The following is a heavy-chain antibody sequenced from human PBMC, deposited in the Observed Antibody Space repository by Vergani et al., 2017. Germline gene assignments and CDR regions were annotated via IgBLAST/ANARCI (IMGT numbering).Heavy chain of an antibody. Sequence: QVQLVQSGAEVKKPGASVKVSCKASGYTFTGYYMHWVRQAPGQGLEWMGWINPNSGGTNYAKKFQGRVTMTRDTSISTAYMELSRLRSDDTAVYYCARDQERYCSGGSCYTTGGMDVWGQGTTVTVSS. CDR3: ARDQERYCSGGSCYTTGGMDV. CDR1: GYTFTGYY. D-gene: IGHD2-15*01. CDR2: INPNSGGT. V-gene: IGHV1-2*02. J-gene: IGHJ6*02.